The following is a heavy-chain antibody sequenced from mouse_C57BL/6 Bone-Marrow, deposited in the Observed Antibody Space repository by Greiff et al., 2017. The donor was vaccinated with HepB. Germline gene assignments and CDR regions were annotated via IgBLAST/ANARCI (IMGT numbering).Heavy chain of an antibody. CDR2: IYPGSGNT. CDR3: ASGAYYSPEAVDY. D-gene: IGHD2-12*01. CDR1: GYTFTDYY. V-gene: IGHV1-76*01. J-gene: IGHJ4*01. Sequence: QVQLKESGAELVRPGASVKLSCKASGYTFTDYYINWVKQRPGQGLEWIARIYPGSGNTYYNEKFKGKATLTAEKSSSTAYMQLSSLTSEDAAVYVCASGAYYSPEAVDYWGQGTSVTVSS.